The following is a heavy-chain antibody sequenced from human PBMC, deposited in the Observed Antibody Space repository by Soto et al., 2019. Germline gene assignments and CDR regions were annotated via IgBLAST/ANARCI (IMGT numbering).Heavy chain of an antibody. V-gene: IGHV1-18*01. Sequence: QVQLVQSGAEVKKPGASVKVSCKASGYTFTSYGISWVRQAPGQGLEWMGWISAYNGNTKYAQKLQGRVTMTTDTSTSTAYRELRRLRAEDTAVYYCASDLAVALIDYWGQGTLVTVSS. CDR1: GYTFTSYG. D-gene: IGHD6-19*01. J-gene: IGHJ4*02. CDR3: ASDLAVALIDY. CDR2: ISAYNGNT.